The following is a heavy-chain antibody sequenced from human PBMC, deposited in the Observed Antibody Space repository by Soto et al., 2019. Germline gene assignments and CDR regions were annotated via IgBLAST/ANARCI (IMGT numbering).Heavy chain of an antibody. Sequence: PGGSLRLSCPAPGFTFSSYPMSWVRQAPGKGLEWVSGISAGGSSTYYPVSVKGRFTISRCNSKNTLYLQMNSLRVEDTAVYYCAEGGEWAFNFDLWVQGRLGTVSS. CDR2: ISAGGSST. V-gene: IGHV3-23*01. CDR3: AEGGEWAFNFDL. J-gene: IGHJ4*02. D-gene: IGHD1-26*01. CDR1: GFTFSSYP.